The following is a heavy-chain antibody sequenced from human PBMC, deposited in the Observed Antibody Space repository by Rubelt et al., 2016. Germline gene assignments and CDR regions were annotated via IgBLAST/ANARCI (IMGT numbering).Heavy chain of an antibody. Sequence: QVQLVQSGSELKKTGASVKVYCKASGYTFTSYALNWVRQAPGQRLEWMGWINTNPENPTYAQGFTGRFVFSLEPSVRRAYLQISSRKAEETAVYYCARGNGAWDYWGQGTLVTVSS. CDR1: GYTFTSYA. D-gene: IGHD4-17*01. CDR3: ARGNGAWDY. CDR2: INTNPENP. V-gene: IGHV7-4-1*02. J-gene: IGHJ4*02.